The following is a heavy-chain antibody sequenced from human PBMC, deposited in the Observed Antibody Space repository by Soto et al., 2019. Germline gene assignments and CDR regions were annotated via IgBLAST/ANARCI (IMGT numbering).Heavy chain of an antibody. V-gene: IGHV4-31*03. CDR3: ARFKWMYMDV. Sequence: ASETLSLTCTVSGGSISSGGYYWSWIRQHPGKGLEWIGYIYYSGSTYYNPSLKSRVTISVDTSKNQFSLKLSSVTAADTAVYYCARFKWMYMDVWGKGTTVTVSS. D-gene: IGHD5-12*01. CDR1: GGSISSGGYY. CDR2: IYYSGST. J-gene: IGHJ6*03.